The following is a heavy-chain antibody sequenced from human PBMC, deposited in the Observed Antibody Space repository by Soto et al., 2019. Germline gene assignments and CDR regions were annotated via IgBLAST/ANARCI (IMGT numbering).Heavy chain of an antibody. CDR1: GYTFTSYY. CDR2: INPSGGST. V-gene: IGHV1-46*01. J-gene: IGHJ6*02. CDR3: ARADFNGSWYGYYYYGMDV. D-gene: IGHD6-13*01. Sequence: ASVKVSCKASGYTFTSYYMHWVRQAPGQGLEWMGIINPSGGSTSYAQKFQGRVTMTRDTSTSTVYMELSSLRSEDTAVYYCARADFNGSWYGYYYYGMDVWGQGTTVTVS.